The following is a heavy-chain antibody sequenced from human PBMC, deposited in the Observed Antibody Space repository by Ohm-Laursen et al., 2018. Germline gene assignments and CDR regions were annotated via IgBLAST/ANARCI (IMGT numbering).Heavy chain of an antibody. V-gene: IGHV1-2*02. J-gene: IGHJ4*02. CDR3: ARANYYDSSGHDY. Sequence: SVKVSCKASGYTFTGYYMHWVRQAPGQGLEWMGWINPNSGGTNYAQKFQGRVTMTRDTSISTAYMELSRLRSDDTAVYYCARANYYDSSGHDYWGQGTLVTVSS. D-gene: IGHD3-22*01. CDR1: GYTFTGYY. CDR2: INPNSGGT.